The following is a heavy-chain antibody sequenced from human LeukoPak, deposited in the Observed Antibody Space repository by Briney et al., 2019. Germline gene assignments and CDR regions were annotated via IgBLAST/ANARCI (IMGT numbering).Heavy chain of an antibody. Sequence: PGGSLRLSCAASGFTFSSYSMNWVRQAPWQGLEWVSSISSSSLYIYYADSVKGRFTISRDNAKNSLYLQMNSLRAEDTAVYYCARYSGDYEADYWGQGTLVTVSS. CDR1: GFTFSSYS. CDR2: ISSSSLYI. J-gene: IGHJ4*02. CDR3: ARYSGDYEADY. D-gene: IGHD4-17*01. V-gene: IGHV3-21*01.